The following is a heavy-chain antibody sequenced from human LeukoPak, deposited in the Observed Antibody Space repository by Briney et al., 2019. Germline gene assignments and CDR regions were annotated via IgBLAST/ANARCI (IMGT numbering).Heavy chain of an antibody. CDR3: ARTTTTFDD. J-gene: IGHJ4*01. CDR2: VSDTGST. CDR1: GGSIGSYY. D-gene: IGHD4-11*01. Sequence: SKTLSLTCTVSGGSIGSYYWSWLRQPPGKGLEWIGYVSDTGSTNYKSSLKSRVTISVDTSKNQFSLNLTSVTAADTAVYYCARTTTTFDDWGHGTLVIVSS. V-gene: IGHV4-59*01.